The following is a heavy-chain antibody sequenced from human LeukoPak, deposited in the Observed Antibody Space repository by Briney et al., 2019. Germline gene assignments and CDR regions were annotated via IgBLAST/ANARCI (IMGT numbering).Heavy chain of an antibody. CDR1: GFTFSSHA. Sequence: GGSLRLSCAASGFTFSSHAMHWVRQAPGKGLEWVAVISDDGSNKYYADSVKGRFTISRDKSKNTLHLQMNSLRVEDTAVYYCVRSWYLFDYWGQGTLVTVSS. CDR2: ISDDGSNK. V-gene: IGHV3-30-3*01. CDR3: VRSWYLFDY. J-gene: IGHJ4*02. D-gene: IGHD6-13*01.